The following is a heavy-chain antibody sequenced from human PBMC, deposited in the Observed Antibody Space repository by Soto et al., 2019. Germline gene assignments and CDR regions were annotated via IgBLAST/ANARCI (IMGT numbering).Heavy chain of an antibody. J-gene: IGHJ6*02. V-gene: IGHV5-51*01. CDR2: IYPDDSDT. CDR3: ARHMEAEAGQFYYYYGMDV. D-gene: IGHD6-13*01. Sequence: PGESLKFSCTESGYSLTSHWIGLVRQISLKFLHWMGTIYPDDSDTRYSPSFQGQVTISADKSISTAYLQWSSLKASDTAMYYCARHMEAEAGQFYYYYGMDVWGQGTTVTVSS. CDR1: GYSLTSHW.